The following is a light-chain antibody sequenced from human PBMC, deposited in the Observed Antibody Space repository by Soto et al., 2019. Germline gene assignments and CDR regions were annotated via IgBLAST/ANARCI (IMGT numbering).Light chain of an antibody. Sequence: DIQGTQSPSSLSASVGDRVTITCRASQSISSYLNWYQHKPWKAPKLLIYAASSLQSGVPSRFSGSGSGTDFTLTISSLQPEDFATYYCQQSYITPPITFGQGTRLEIK. V-gene: IGKV1-39*01. CDR1: QSISSY. CDR2: AAS. J-gene: IGKJ5*01. CDR3: QQSYITPPIT.